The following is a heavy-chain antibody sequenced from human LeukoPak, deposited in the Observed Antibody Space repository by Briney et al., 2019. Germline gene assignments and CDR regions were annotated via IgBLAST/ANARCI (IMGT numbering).Heavy chain of an antibody. D-gene: IGHD2-2*01. CDR2: IGGSGGST. Sequence: GGSLRLSCAASGFTFSSYAMSWVRQAPGKGLEWVSTIGGSGGSTYYAGSVKGRFTISRDKSKNTLYLQMNSLRAEDTAVYYCAKDFGLGYCSSTSCPMAGSFDYWGQGTLVTVSS. CDR1: GFTFSSYA. CDR3: AKDFGLGYCSSTSCPMAGSFDY. J-gene: IGHJ4*02. V-gene: IGHV3-23*01.